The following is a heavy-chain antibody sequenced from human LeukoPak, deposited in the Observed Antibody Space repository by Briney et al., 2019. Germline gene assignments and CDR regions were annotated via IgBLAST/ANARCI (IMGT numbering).Heavy chain of an antibody. CDR3: ARYGSSSHTRFDY. D-gene: IGHD6-13*01. V-gene: IGHV4-34*01. CDR1: GGSFSGYY. J-gene: IGHJ4*02. CDR2: INHSGST. Sequence: SETLSLTCAVYGGSFSGYYWSWIRQPPGKGLEWIGEINHSGSTNYNPSLKSRVTISVDTSKNQFSLKLSSVTAADTAVYYCARYGSSSHTRFDYWGQGTLVTVSS.